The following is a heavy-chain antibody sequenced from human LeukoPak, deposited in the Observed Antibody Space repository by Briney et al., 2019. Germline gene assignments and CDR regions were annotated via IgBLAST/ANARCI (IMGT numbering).Heavy chain of an antibody. D-gene: IGHD3-10*01. Sequence: PGGSLRLSCAASGFTFRSYGMHGVRQAPRKGLAWVAVIRYDGSNKYYGDSVKGRLTISRDNSKTTLYLQMNSLRAEDTAVYYCAKDTMVRGANFDYWGQGTLVTVSS. CDR3: AKDTMVRGANFDY. V-gene: IGHV3-30*02. CDR1: GFTFRSYG. CDR2: IRYDGSNK. J-gene: IGHJ4*02.